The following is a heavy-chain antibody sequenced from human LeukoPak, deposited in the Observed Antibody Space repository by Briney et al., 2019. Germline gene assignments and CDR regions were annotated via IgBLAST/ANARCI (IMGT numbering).Heavy chain of an antibody. CDR2: ISAYNGNT. J-gene: IGHJ4*02. D-gene: IGHD3-22*01. CDR1: GGTFISYA. Sequence: ASVKVSCKASGGTFISYAISWVRQAPGQGLEWMGWISAYNGNTNYAQKLQGRVTMTTDTSTSTAYMELRSLRSDDTAVYYCALGGDYYDSSGYYYWGQGTLVTVSS. CDR3: ALGGDYYDSSGYYY. V-gene: IGHV1-18*01.